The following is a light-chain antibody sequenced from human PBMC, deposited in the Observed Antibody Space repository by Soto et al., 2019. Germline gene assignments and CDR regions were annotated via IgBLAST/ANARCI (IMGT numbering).Light chain of an antibody. CDR2: EVR. CDR1: SSDVGRYNR. CDR3: SLYTSTSTFV. J-gene: IGLJ1*01. Sequence: QSALTQPPSVSGSPGQAVTISCTGISSDVGRYNRVSWYQPPPGTAPNLLIYEVRNRPSGVPDRFSGSQSANTASLTISGLQAEDEADYYCSLYTSTSTFVFGTGTKVTVL. V-gene: IGLV2-18*01.